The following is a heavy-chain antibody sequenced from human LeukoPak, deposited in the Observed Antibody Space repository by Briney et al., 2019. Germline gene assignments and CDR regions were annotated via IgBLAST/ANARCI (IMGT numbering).Heavy chain of an antibody. CDR3: ARDEYNWNVDAFDI. V-gene: IGHV3-7*01. Sequence: PGGSLRLSCAASGFIFSSYWMSWVRQAPGKGLEWVANINQDGSEKYYVDSVKGRFTISRDNAKNSLYLQMNSLRAEDTAVYYCARDEYNWNVDAFDIWGQGTVVTVSS. CDR2: INQDGSEK. CDR1: GFIFSSYW. J-gene: IGHJ3*02. D-gene: IGHD1-20*01.